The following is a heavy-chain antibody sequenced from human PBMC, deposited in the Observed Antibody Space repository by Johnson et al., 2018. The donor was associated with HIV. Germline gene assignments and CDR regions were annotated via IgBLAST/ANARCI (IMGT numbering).Heavy chain of an antibody. V-gene: IGHV3-30*03. CDR3: ARDNPGYCSGGSCHDAFDI. J-gene: IGHJ3*02. Sequence: VQLLESGGGLVQPGGSLRLSCAVSGFTFSSYWMSWVRQAPGKGLEWVALISYDGSNKNYADSVKGRFTISRDNSKNTLYLQMNSLRAEDTAVYYCARDNPGYCSGGSCHDAFDIWGQGTMVTVSS. CDR2: ISYDGSNK. D-gene: IGHD2-15*01. CDR1: GFTFSSYW.